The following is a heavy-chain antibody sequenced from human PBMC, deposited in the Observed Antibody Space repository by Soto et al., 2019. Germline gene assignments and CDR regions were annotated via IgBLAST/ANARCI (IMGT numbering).Heavy chain of an antibody. D-gene: IGHD1-1*01. V-gene: IGHV1-3*01. CDR3: ARATNGVDAFDI. Sequence: QVQLVQSGAEVKKPGASVKVSYKASGYTFTSYAMHWVRQAPGQRLEWMGWINAGNGNTKYSQKFQGRVTITRDTSASTAYMELSSLRSEDTAVYYCARATNGVDAFDIWGQGTMVTVSS. J-gene: IGHJ3*02. CDR2: INAGNGNT. CDR1: GYTFTSYA.